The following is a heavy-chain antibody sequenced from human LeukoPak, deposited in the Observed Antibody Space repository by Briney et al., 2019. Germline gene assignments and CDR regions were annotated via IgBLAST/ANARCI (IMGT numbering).Heavy chain of an antibody. CDR1: GFTFDDYA. J-gene: IGHJ4*02. Sequence: PGRSLRLSCAASGFTFDDYAMHWVRQAPGKGLEWVSGISWNSGSIGYADSVKGRFTISRDNAKNSLYLQMNSLRAEDTALYYCAKDMVRGVIVGYYFDYWGQGTLVTVSS. D-gene: IGHD3-10*01. V-gene: IGHV3-9*01. CDR3: AKDMVRGVIVGYYFDY. CDR2: ISWNSGSI.